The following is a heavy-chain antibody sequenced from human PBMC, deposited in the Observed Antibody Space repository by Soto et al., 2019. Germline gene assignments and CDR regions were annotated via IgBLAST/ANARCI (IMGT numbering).Heavy chain of an antibody. J-gene: IGHJ4*02. V-gene: IGHV3-48*03. Sequence: XGSLILSCAAAGFTFSSFEMNWVRQAPGRGLEWIAFITSSGRTMSYGDSVKGRFTVSRDNVDNSVYLQMNSLRAEDSAVYYCVRQAFSYSYAHPYFFDYWGQGTLVTVSS. CDR1: GFTFSSFE. CDR3: VRQAFSYSYAHPYFFDY. CDR2: ITSSGRTM. D-gene: IGHD3-16*02.